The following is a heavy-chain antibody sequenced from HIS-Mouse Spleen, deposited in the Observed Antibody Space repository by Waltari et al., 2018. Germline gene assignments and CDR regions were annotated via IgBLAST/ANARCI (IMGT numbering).Heavy chain of an antibody. CDR2: IWYDGSNK. V-gene: IGHV3-33*01. D-gene: IGHD6-19*01. Sequence: GMHWVRQAPGKGLEWVAVIWYDGSNKYYADSVKGRFTISRDNSKNTLYLQMSSLRAEDTAVYYCARDLLLGSSGFDYWGQGTLVTVSS. CDR1: G. CDR3: ARDLLLGSSGFDY. J-gene: IGHJ4*02.